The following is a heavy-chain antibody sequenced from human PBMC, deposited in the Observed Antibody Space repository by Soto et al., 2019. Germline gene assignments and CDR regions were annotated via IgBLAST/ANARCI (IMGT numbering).Heavy chain of an antibody. V-gene: IGHV4-39*01. CDR1: GGSISSSSYY. D-gene: IGHD2-15*01. J-gene: IGHJ4*02. Sequence: SETLSLTCTLSGGSISSSSYYWDWIRQPPGKGLEWIGSIYYSGSTYYNPSLKSRVTISVDTSKNQFSLKLSSVTAADTAVYYCARHTPAISISDHWGQGTLVTVSS. CDR2: IYYSGST. CDR3: ARHTPAISISDH.